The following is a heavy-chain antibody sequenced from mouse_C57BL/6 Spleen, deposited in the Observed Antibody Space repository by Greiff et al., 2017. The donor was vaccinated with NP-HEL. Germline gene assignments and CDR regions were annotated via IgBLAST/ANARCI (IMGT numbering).Heavy chain of an antibody. D-gene: IGHD1-1*01. CDR2: INSDGGST. CDR3: ARQLPCYYVDY. CDR1: EYEFPSHD. V-gene: IGHV5-2*01. J-gene: IGHJ2*01. Sequence: EVQGVESGGGLVQPGESLKLSCESNEYEFPSHDMSWVRKTPEKRLALVAAINSDGGSTYYPDTMERRFIISRDNTKKTLYLQLSSLRSEDTAVYDCARQLPCYYVDYWGQGTTLTVSS.